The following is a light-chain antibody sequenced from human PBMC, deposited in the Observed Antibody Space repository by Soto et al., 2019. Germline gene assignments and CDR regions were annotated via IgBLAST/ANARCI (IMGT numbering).Light chain of an antibody. CDR2: DAS. J-gene: IGKJ1*01. Sequence: EIVLTQSPATLSLSPGERATLSCRASQSVSSYLAWYQQKPGQAPRLLIYDASNRATGIPARFSGSGSGTDVTLTISSLEPEDFAVYYCHQRINWPETFGQGTKVEIK. V-gene: IGKV3-11*01. CDR3: HQRINWPET. CDR1: QSVSSY.